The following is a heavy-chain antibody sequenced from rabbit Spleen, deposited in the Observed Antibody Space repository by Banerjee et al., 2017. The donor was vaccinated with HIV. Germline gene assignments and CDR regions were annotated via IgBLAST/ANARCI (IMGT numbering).Heavy chain of an antibody. V-gene: IGHV1S40*01. Sequence: QSLEESGGDLVKPGASLTLTCTASGVSFSSSSYMCWVRQAPGKGLEWIGCIDAGSSGFTYFATWAKGRFTCSKTSSTTVTLQMTSLTAADTATYFCARDLDGVIGWNFGWWGPGTLVTVS. CDR3: ARDLDGVIGWNFGW. CDR1: GVSFSSSSY. CDR2: IDAGSSGFT. D-gene: IGHD1-1*01. J-gene: IGHJ4*01.